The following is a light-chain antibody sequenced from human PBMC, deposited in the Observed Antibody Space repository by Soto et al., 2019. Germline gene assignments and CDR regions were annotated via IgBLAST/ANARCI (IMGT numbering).Light chain of an antibody. V-gene: IGLV2-8*01. CDR2: EVN. CDR3: TSYAGRNNLGV. Sequence: QSVLTQPPSASGSPGQSVAISCTGTSSDVVAYNYVSWYQQHPGKAPKLMIYEVNKRPSGVPDRFSGSKSGNTASLSVSGLQAEDEADYYCTSYAGRNNLGVFGTGTRSPS. CDR1: SSDVVAYNY. J-gene: IGLJ1*01.